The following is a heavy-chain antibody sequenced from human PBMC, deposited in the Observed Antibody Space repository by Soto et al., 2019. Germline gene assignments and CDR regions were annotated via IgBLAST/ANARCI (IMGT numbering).Heavy chain of an antibody. CDR1: GGSISSSNW. Sequence: SETLSLTCAVSGGSISSSNWWSWVRQPPGKGLEWIGEIYHSGSTNYNPSLKSRVTISVDTSKNQFSLKLSSVTAADTAVYYCARERPDGARLDPWAQRTLVTVSS. CDR2: IYHSGST. J-gene: IGHJ5*02. V-gene: IGHV4-4*02. D-gene: IGHD6-6*01. CDR3: ARERPDGARLDP.